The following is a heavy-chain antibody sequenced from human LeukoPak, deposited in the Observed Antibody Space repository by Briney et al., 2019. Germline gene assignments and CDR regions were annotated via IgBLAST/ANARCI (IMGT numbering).Heavy chain of an antibody. Sequence: SETLSLTCSVSGGSITRYFWTWIRQPLGKGLEWIGYVYHSGNTNYNPYLKSRVIMSIDTSKNQFSLKLKAVTTADTAVYYCARIPAAGVGLCDPWGQGTLVSVST. J-gene: IGHJ5*02. CDR2: VYHSGNT. CDR3: ARIPAAGVGLCDP. V-gene: IGHV4-59*01. D-gene: IGHD2-2*01. CDR1: GGSITRYF.